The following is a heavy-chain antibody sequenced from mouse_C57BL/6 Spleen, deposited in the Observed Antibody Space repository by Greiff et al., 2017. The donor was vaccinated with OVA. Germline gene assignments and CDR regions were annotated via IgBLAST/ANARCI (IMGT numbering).Heavy chain of an antibody. CDR1: GFTFSSYA. CDR3: ARDGYYEDFDY. CDR2: ISDGGSYT. J-gene: IGHJ2*01. V-gene: IGHV5-4*01. D-gene: IGHD2-3*01. Sequence: EVQGVESGGGLVKPGGSLKLSCAASGFTFSSYALSWVRQTPEKRLEWVATISDGGSYTYYPANVKGRFTISRDNAKNNLYLQMSHLKSEDTAMYYCARDGYYEDFDYWGQGTTLTVSS.